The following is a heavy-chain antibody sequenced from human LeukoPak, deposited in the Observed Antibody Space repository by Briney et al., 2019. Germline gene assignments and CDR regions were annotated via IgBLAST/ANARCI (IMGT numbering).Heavy chain of an antibody. D-gene: IGHD3-22*01. J-gene: IGHJ4*02. CDR1: GFPFISSA. Sequence: SVTVSCKASGFPFISSAVQWVRQARGQRLEWIGWIVVGIGNTKYAQKFQERVSVTRDMSTNTAYMELSSLRSEDTAFYYCAAGYYDSSGYYLTCPNWGQGTLVTVS. CDR2: IVVGIGNT. CDR3: AAGYYDSSGYYLTCPN. V-gene: IGHV1-58*01.